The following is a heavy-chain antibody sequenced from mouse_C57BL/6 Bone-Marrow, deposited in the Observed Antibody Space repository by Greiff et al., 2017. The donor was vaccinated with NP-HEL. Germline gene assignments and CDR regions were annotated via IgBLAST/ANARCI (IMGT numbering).Heavy chain of an antibody. V-gene: IGHV2-6*01. CDR1: GFSLTSYG. J-gene: IGHJ3*01. D-gene: IGHD1-1*01. CDR3: ASSPYYGSSPFAY. CDR2: ICGVGST. Sequence: VQLVESGPGLVAPSQSLSITCTVSGFSLTSYGVDWVRQSPGKGLAWLGVICGVGSTNYNSALKSRMSISKDNSKSQVFLKMNSLQTDDTAMYYCASSPYYGSSPFAYWGQGTLVTVSA.